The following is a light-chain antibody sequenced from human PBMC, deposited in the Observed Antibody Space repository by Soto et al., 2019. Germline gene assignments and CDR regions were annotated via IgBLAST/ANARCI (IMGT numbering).Light chain of an antibody. CDR3: QQRKT. CDR1: QSVSSY. J-gene: IGKJ1*01. CDR2: DES. Sequence: EIVLTQSPATLSLSPGERATLSCRARQSVSSYLAWYQQKPGQAPRLLIYDESSRANGRPARFRGSWAGTDFTLTISSLEHEDVAVYYWQQRKTFGQGTKVDIK. V-gene: IGKV3-11*01.